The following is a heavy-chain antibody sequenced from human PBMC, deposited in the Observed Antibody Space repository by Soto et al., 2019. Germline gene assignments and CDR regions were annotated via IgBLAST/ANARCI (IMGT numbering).Heavy chain of an antibody. D-gene: IGHD3-10*01. Sequence: QVQLVESGGGVVQPGTSLRLSCATSGFTFSSYGMHWVRQAPGKGLEWVAGIWYDGSRKFYGDSVKGRFTVSRDNSNNMVYLQMNRLRGEEKGVYYCAREEGYGSGSTPFDVWGQGTMLTVSS. V-gene: IGHV3-33*01. J-gene: IGHJ3*01. CDR2: IWYDGSRK. CDR1: GFTFSSYG. CDR3: AREEGYGSGSTPFDV.